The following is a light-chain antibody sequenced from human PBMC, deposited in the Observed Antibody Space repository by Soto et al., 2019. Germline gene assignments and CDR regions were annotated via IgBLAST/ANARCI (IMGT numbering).Light chain of an antibody. CDR1: SSDVGGYNY. CDR3: SSYASSSTPVV. V-gene: IGLV2-14*01. J-gene: IGLJ2*01. Sequence: QSALTQPASVSGSPGQSITISCTGTSSDVGGYNYVSWYQQYPGKVPKLMIYDVSNRPSGVSNRFSGSKSGNTASLTISGLQAEDEGDYYCSSYASSSTPVVFGGGTKVTVL. CDR2: DVS.